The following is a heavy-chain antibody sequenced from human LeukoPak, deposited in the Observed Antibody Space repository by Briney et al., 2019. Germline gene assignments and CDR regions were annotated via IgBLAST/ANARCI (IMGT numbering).Heavy chain of an antibody. CDR1: GFIFSNYW. D-gene: IGHD3-9*01. CDR2: ITQDGREQ. CDR3: ATISQRSLDP. V-gene: IGHV3-7*05. J-gene: IGHJ5*02. Sequence: GGSLRLSCTATGFIFSNYWMSWVRHAPGKGLEWVANITQDGREQFYVDSLKGRFTISRDNAKNSLYLQMNSLRAEDTAMYYCATISQRSLDPWGQGTLVTVSS.